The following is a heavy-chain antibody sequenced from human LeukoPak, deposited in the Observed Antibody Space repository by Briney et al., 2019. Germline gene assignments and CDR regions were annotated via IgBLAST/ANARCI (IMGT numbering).Heavy chain of an antibody. D-gene: IGHD1-14*01. CDR2: IKPDGNAK. V-gene: IGHV3-7*01. CDR3: ARDRAYNTFDY. J-gene: IGHJ4*02. Sequence: GGSLILSYAASGFTFSSSWMTWVRQAPGKGLDWVANIKPDGNAKNYEDSVKGRFTISRDNAKNSVYLQLNSLRADDTAVYYCARDRAYNTFDYWGQGTLVAVSS. CDR1: GFTFSSSW.